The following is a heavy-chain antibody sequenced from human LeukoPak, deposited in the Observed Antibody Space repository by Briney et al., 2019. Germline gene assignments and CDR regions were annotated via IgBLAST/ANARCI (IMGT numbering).Heavy chain of an antibody. J-gene: IGHJ6*03. CDR1: GYTFTSYG. CDR3: AREPGSYYYYYYMDV. Sequence: ASVKVSCKASGYTFTSYGISWVRQAPGQGLEWMGWISAYNGNTNYAQKLQGRVTMTTDTSTSTAYMELRSLRSDDTAVYYCAREPGSYYYYYYMDVWGKGTTVTVSS. V-gene: IGHV1-18*01. CDR2: ISAYNGNT. D-gene: IGHD1-26*01.